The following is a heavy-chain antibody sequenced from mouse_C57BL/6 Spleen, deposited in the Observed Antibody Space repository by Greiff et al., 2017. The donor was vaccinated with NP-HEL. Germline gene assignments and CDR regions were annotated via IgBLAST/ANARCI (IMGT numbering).Heavy chain of an antibody. V-gene: IGHV1-74*01. CDR3: AMVVGRDYFDY. Sequence: QVQLQQPGAELVKPGASVKVSCKASGYTFTSYWMHWVKQRPGQGLEWIGRIHPSDSDTNYNQKFKGKATLTVDKSSSTAYMQLSSLTSEDSAVYYCAMVVGRDYFDYWGQGTTRTVSS. D-gene: IGHD1-1*02. CDR1: GYTFTSYW. J-gene: IGHJ2*01. CDR2: IHPSDSDT.